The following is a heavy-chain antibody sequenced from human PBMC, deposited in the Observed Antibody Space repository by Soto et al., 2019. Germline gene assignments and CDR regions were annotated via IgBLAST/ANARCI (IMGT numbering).Heavy chain of an antibody. CDR2: ISAYNGNT. CDR1: GYTFTNYD. D-gene: IGHD3-10*01. Sequence: QVPLVQSGAEVKKPGASVKVSCKASGYTFTNYDISWVRQAPGQGLERMGWISAYNGNTNYAQSVKGRLTMTTETSARTAYMELRSLRSDDTAVYYCAREREHPSYYYGSGSYYYDYWGQGTPVTVSS. J-gene: IGHJ4*02. V-gene: IGHV1-18*01. CDR3: AREREHPSYYYGSGSYYYDY.